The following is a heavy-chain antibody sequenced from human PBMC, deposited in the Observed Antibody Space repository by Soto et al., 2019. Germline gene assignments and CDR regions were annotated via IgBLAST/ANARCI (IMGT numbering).Heavy chain of an antibody. Sequence: SETLSLTCTVSGGSISSSSYYWGWIRQPPGKGLEWIGSIYYSGSTYYNPSLKSRVTISVDTSKNQFSLKLSSVTAADTAVYYCASSALRFLEWLLFNGFDPWGQGTLVTGS. D-gene: IGHD3-3*01. J-gene: IGHJ5*02. V-gene: IGHV4-39*01. CDR2: IYYSGST. CDR1: GGSISSSSYY. CDR3: ASSALRFLEWLLFNGFDP.